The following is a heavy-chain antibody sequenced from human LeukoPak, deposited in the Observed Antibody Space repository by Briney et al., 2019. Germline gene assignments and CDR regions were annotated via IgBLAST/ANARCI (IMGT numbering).Heavy chain of an antibody. Sequence: ASVKVSCKASGYTFTGYYMHWVRQAPGQGLEWMGWINANSGATNSAQKFQGRVTMTRDTSISTAYMELSRLRFDGTAVYYCARETDRDGYKDLDYWGQGTLVTVSS. V-gene: IGHV1-2*02. CDR3: ARETDRDGYKDLDY. CDR1: GYTFTGYY. D-gene: IGHD5-24*01. CDR2: INANSGAT. J-gene: IGHJ4*02.